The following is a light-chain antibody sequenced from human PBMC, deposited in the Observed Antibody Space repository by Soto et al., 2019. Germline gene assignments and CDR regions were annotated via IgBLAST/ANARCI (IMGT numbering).Light chain of an antibody. J-gene: IGKJ3*01. CDR3: QHYVASPQLT. Sequence: EIVLTQSPGTLSLSPGERATLSCRASQSVTNNYLAWYRQKPRQAPRLLIYGASIRATGIADRFSGSGSGTDFTLTISSLAPEDFSVYYCQHYVASPQLTSGPGTKVYIK. CDR2: GAS. V-gene: IGKV3-20*01. CDR1: QSVTNNY.